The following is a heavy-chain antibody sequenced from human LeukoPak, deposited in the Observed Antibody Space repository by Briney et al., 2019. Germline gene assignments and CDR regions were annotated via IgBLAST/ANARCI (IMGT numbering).Heavy chain of an antibody. CDR2: IKQDGSEK. J-gene: IGHJ6*03. CDR3: ARDRYSSGWSDYMDV. Sequence: GGSLRLSCAASGFTLSSHWMSWVRQARGKGLVCVANIKQDGSEKYYVDSVKGRFTISRDNAKNSLYLQMNSLRAEDTAVYYCARDRYSSGWSDYMDVWGKGTTVTVSS. CDR1: GFTLSSHW. V-gene: IGHV3-7*01. D-gene: IGHD6-19*01.